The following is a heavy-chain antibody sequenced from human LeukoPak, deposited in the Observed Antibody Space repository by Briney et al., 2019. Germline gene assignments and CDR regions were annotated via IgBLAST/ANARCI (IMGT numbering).Heavy chain of an antibody. CDR3: ARVQWLVAAFDI. CDR1: GGTFSSYA. J-gene: IGHJ3*02. D-gene: IGHD6-19*01. V-gene: IGHV1-69*13. CDR2: IIPIFGTA. Sequence: ASVKVSCKASGGTFSSYAISWVRQAPGQGLEWMGGIIPIFGTANYAQKFQGRVTITADESTSTAYMELSSLRSEDTAVYYCARVQWLVAAFDIWGQGTMVTASS.